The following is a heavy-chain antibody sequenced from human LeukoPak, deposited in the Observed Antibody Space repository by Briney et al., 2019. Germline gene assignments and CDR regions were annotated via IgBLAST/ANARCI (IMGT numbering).Heavy chain of an antibody. V-gene: IGHV4-30-2*01. D-gene: IGHD3-22*01. CDR2: IYHSGST. Sequence: SETLSLTCAVSGGSISSGGYSWSWIRRPPGKGLEWIGYIYHSGSTYYNPSLKSRVTISVDRSKNQFSLKLSSVTAADTAVYYCASSYYYDSSVDYWGQGTLVTVSS. J-gene: IGHJ4*02. CDR1: GGSISSGGYS. CDR3: ASSYYYDSSVDY.